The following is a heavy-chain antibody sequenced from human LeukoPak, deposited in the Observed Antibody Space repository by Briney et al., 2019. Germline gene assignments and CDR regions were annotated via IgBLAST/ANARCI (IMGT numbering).Heavy chain of an antibody. CDR1: GYTFTGCY. CDR3: AREGPYYDSSGCFDY. CDR2: INPNSGGT. Sequence: ASVKVSCKASGYTFTGCYMHWVRQAPGQGLEWVGWINPNSGGTNYAQKFQGRVTMTRDTSISTAYMELSRLRSDDTAVYYCAREGPYYDSSGCFDYWGQGTLVTVSS. V-gene: IGHV1-2*02. J-gene: IGHJ4*02. D-gene: IGHD3-22*01.